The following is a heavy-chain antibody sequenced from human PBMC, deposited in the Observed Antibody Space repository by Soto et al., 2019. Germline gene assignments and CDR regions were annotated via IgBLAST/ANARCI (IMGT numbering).Heavy chain of an antibody. CDR1: GGSISSGGYY. CDR3: ARGSENIGGNKGYEDHDAFDI. D-gene: IGHD2-15*01. CDR2: IYYSGST. Sequence: SETLSLTCTVSGGSISSGGYYWSWIRQHPGKGLEWIGYIYYSGSTYYNPSLKSRVTISVDTSKNQFSLKLSSVTAADTAVYYCARGSENIGGNKGYEDHDAFDIWGQGTMVTVSS. V-gene: IGHV4-31*03. J-gene: IGHJ3*02.